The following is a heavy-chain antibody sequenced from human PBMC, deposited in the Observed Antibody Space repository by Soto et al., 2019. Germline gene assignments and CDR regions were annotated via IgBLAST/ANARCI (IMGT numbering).Heavy chain of an antibody. CDR3: AKYDTSSSSFDY. D-gene: IGHD3-9*01. J-gene: IGHJ4*02. CDR2: MYSGGST. V-gene: IGHV3-66*01. CDR1: GFTVNTKY. Sequence: GGSLRFSCAASGFTVNTKYMSLVRQAPGKGLEWFSVMYSGGSTYYADSVKGRFTVSRDNSKNILYLQMNSLRAEDTAVYYCAKYDTSSSSFDYWGQGTLVTVSS.